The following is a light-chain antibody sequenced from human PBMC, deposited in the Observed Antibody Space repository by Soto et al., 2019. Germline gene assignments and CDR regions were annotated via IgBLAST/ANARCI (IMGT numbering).Light chain of an antibody. J-gene: IGKJ5*01. CDR1: ERLSSVY. CDR3: QEYDGAPPIT. Sequence: SVLTQSPGTLSLSPGERATLSCRASERLSSVYLAWYQQRPGQPPRLLIYGASNRATGIPDRFSGSGSGTDFTLIINRLEPEDFAVYYCQEYDGAPPITFGLGTRLETK. V-gene: IGKV3-20*01. CDR2: GAS.